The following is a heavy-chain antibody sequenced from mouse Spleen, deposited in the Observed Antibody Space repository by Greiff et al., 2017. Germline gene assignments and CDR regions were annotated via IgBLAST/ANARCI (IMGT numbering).Heavy chain of an antibody. CDR2: INPGSGGT. V-gene: IGHV1-54*01. CDR3: ARALGGRYYFDY. D-gene: IGHD1-1*02. Sequence: QVQLKESGAELVRPGTSVKVSCKASGYAFTNYLIEWVKQRPGQGLEWIGVINPGSGGTNYNEKFKGKATLTADKSSSTAYMQLSSLTSEDSAVYFCARALGGRYYFDYWGQGTTLTVSS. J-gene: IGHJ2*01. CDR1: GYAFTNYL.